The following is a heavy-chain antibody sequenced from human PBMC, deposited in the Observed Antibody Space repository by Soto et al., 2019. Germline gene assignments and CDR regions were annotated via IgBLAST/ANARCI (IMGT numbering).Heavy chain of an antibody. CDR2: ISGSGDRT. J-gene: IGHJ4*02. Sequence: GGSLRLSCAASGFTFNNYVMSWVRQAPGKGLEWLSGISGSGDRTYYADSVKGHFTISRDNSKNTLYLQMNSLKAEDTAIYYCASSLLTPFDYWSQGTLVTVSS. D-gene: IGHD7-27*01. V-gene: IGHV3-23*01. CDR3: ASSLLTPFDY. CDR1: GFTFNNYV.